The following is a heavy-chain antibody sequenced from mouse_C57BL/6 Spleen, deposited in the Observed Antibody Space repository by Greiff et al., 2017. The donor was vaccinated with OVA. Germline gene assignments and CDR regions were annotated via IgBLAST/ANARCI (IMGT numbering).Heavy chain of an antibody. V-gene: IGHV1-61*01. J-gene: IGHJ4*01. D-gene: IGHD1-2*01. CDR2: IYPSDSET. CDR1: GYTFTSYW. CDR3: ARRGRHYDERGYAMDY. Sequence: QVQLQQPGAELVRPGSSVKLSCKASGYTFTSYWMDWVKQRPGQGLEWIGNIYPSDSETHYNQKFKDKATLTVDKSSSTAYMQLSSLTSEDSAVYYCARRGRHYDERGYAMDYWGQGTSVTVSS.